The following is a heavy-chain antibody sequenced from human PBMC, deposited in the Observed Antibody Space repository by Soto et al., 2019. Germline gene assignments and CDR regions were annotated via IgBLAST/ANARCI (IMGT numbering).Heavy chain of an antibody. CDR2: IIPIFDSP. CDR1: GGTFNKFA. V-gene: IGHV1-69*01. J-gene: IGHJ4*02. D-gene: IGHD3-16*02. CDR3: ARSVGSGGVIGGFDF. Sequence: QVQLVQSGAEVKKPGSAVRVSCKASGGTFNKFAMNWVRQAPGQGPEWMGGIIPIFDSPNYAQKFQGRVTISVDEATNTAYMDLTGLRFEDTAVYYCARSVGSGGVIGGFDFWGQGTLVTVA.